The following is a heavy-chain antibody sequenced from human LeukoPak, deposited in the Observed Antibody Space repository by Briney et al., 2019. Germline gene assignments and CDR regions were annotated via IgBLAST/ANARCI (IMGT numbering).Heavy chain of an antibody. CDR2: IYYSGST. CDR1: GGSISSYY. D-gene: IGHD6-19*01. J-gene: IGHJ5*02. Sequence: SETLSLTCTVSGGSISSYYWSWIRQPPGKGLEWIGYIYYSGSTNYSPSLKSRVTISVDTSKNQFSLKLSSVTAADTAVYYCARRRHSSGCSGWFDPWGQGTLVTVSS. V-gene: IGHV4-59*08. CDR3: ARRRHSSGCSGWFDP.